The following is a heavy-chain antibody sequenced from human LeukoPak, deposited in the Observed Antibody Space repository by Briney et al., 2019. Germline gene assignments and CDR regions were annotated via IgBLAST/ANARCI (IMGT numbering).Heavy chain of an antibody. D-gene: IGHD4-11*01. J-gene: IGHJ4*02. CDR3: ASAPTVTTGYFDY. CDR1: GYTFTSYY. Sequence: ASVKVSCKASGYTFTSYYMHWVRQAPGQGLEWMGIINPSGGSTSYAQKFQGRVTMTRDMSTSTVYMELSSLRSEDTAVYYCASAPTVTTGYFDYWGQGTLVTVSS. CDR2: INPSGGST. V-gene: IGHV1-46*01.